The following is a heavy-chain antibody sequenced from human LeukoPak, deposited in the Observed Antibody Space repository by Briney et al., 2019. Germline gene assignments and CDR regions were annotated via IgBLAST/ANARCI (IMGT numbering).Heavy chain of an antibody. J-gene: IGHJ6*02. CDR2: INPSGGST. CDR1: GYTFTSYY. CDR3: AKAASSSWPSYYYGMDV. Sequence: GASVKVSCTASGYTFTSYYMHWVRQAPGQGLEWMGIINPSGGSTSCAQKFQGRVTMTRDTSTSTVYMELSSLRSEDTAVYYCAKAASSSWPSYYYGMDVWGQGTTVTVSS. V-gene: IGHV1-46*01. D-gene: IGHD6-13*01.